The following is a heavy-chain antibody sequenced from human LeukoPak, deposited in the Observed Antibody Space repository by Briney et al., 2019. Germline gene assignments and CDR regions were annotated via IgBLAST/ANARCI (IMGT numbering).Heavy chain of an antibody. CDR3: ARDRHSGSYPDAFDI. Sequence: PGGSLRLSCAASGFTFSSYSMNWVRQAPGKGLEWVSSISSSSSYIYYADSVKGRFTISGDNAKNSLYLQMNSLRAEDTAVYYCARDRHSGSYPDAFDIWGQGTMVTVSS. CDR2: ISSSSSYI. CDR1: GFTFSSYS. J-gene: IGHJ3*02. D-gene: IGHD1-26*01. V-gene: IGHV3-21*01.